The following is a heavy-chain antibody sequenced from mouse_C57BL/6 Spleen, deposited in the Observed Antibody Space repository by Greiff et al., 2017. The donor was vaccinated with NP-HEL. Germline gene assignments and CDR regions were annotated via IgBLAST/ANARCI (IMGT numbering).Heavy chain of an antibody. Sequence: EVHLVESGGDLVKPGGSLKLSCAASGFTFSSYGMSWVRQTPDKRLEWVATISSGGSYTYYPDSVKGRFTLSRDNAKNTLYLQMSSLKSYDTAMDYCARHSGNFPVAYWGQGTLVTVSA. CDR1: GFTFSSYG. CDR3: ARHSGNFPVAY. CDR2: ISSGGSYT. J-gene: IGHJ3*01. V-gene: IGHV5-6*01.